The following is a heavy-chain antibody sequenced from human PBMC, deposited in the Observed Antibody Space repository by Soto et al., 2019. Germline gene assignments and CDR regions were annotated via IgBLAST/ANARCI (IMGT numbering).Heavy chain of an antibody. V-gene: IGHV1-69*13. CDR3: AILPRGYSYVLEDY. CDR2: IIPIFGTA. J-gene: IGHJ4*02. D-gene: IGHD5-18*01. CDR1: GGTFSSYA. Sequence: GASVKVSCKASGGTFSSYAISWVRQAPGQGLEWMGGIIPIFGTANYAQKFQGRVTITADESTSTAYMELSSLRSEDTAVYYCAILPRGYSYVLEDYWGQGTLVTVSS.